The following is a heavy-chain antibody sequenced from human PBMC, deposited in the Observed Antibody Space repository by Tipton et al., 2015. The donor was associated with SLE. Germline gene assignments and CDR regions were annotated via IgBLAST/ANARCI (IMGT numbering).Heavy chain of an antibody. CDR3: ARDPYDSTWRNGWFDP. CDR2: LYHRGST. CDR1: GYSITSGDY. Sequence: TLSLTCAVSGYSITSGDYWGWIRQPPGKGLEWVGSLYHRGSTCYNPSLKSRVTIPTDTSKNEIYLKLTSVTATDTAVYFCARDPYDSTWRNGWFDPWGQGTLVTVSS. V-gene: IGHV4-38-2*02. D-gene: IGHD6-13*01. J-gene: IGHJ5*02.